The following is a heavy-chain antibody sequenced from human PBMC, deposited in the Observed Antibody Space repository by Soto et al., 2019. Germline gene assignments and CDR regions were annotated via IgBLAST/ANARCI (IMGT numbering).Heavy chain of an antibody. CDR2: MNPNSGNT. V-gene: IGHV1-8*01. Sequence: QVQLVQSGAEVKKPGASVKVSCKASGYTFTSYDINWVRQATGQGLEWMGWMNPNSGNTGYAQKFQGRVTMTSNTSISTAYIELSSLRSEEPAVYYCARSTNAYGDRHWGQGTLVTVPS. J-gene: IGHJ4*02. CDR1: GYTFTSYD. CDR3: ARSTNAYGDRH. D-gene: IGHD4-17*01.